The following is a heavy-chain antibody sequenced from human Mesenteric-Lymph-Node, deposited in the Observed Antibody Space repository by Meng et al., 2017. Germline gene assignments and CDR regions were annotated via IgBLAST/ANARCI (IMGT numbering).Heavy chain of an antibody. CDR3: ARGISSGYYNAEYFQH. D-gene: IGHD3-22*01. CDR2: ISWNSGSI. CDR1: GFTFDDYA. J-gene: IGHJ1*01. V-gene: IGHV3-9*01. Sequence: SLKISCAASGFTFDDYAMHWVRQAPGKGLEWVSGISWNSGSIGYADSVKGRFTISRDNAKNSLYLQMNSLRAEDTAVYYCARGISSGYYNAEYFQHWGQGTLVTVSS.